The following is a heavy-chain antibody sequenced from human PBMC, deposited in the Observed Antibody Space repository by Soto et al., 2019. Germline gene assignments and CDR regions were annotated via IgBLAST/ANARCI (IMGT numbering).Heavy chain of an antibody. CDR3: ARSRYGVVVVAAYFDY. V-gene: IGHV3-33*01. CDR2: IWYDGSNK. D-gene: IGHD2-15*01. J-gene: IGHJ4*02. Sequence: ESGGGVVQPGRSLRLSCAASGFTFSSYGMHWVRQAPGKGLEWVAVIWYDGSNKYYADSVKGRFTISRDNSKNTLYLQMNSLRAEDTAVYYCARSRYGVVVVAAYFDYWGQGTLVTVS. CDR1: GFTFSSYG.